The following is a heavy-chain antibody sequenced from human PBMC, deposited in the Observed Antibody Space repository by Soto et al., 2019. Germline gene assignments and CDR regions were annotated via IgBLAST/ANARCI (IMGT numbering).Heavy chain of an antibody. CDR1: GGSISSYY. CDR3: ARDIMGTNYYYYGMDV. Sequence: NPSETLSLTCTVSGGSISSYYWSWIRQPPGKGLEWIGYIYYSGSTNYNPSLKSRVTISVDTSKNQFSLKLSSVTAADTAVYYCARDIMGTNYYYYGMDVWGQGTTVTVSS. D-gene: IGHD2-8*01. J-gene: IGHJ6*02. V-gene: IGHV4-59*01. CDR2: IYYSGST.